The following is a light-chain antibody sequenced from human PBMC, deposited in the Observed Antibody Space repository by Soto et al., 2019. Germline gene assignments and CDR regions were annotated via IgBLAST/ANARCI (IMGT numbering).Light chain of an antibody. CDR1: QSVSVN. V-gene: IGKV3D-15*01. CDR3: QHYNNWPLA. Sequence: EVVLTQSPAILSLSPGERATLSCRASQSVSVNFAWYQQKPGQAPRPLIYSASDRAPGIPARFSGSGSGTEFTLTISSLQSEDFVVYYCQHYNNWPLAFGGGTKVDIK. CDR2: SAS. J-gene: IGKJ4*01.